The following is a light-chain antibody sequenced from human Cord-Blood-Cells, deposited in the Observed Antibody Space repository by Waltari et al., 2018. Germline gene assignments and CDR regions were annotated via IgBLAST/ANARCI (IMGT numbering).Light chain of an antibody. CDR3: QQYGSSPT. CDR1: QSVSSSY. V-gene: IGKV3-20*01. J-gene: IGKJ1*01. CDR2: GAS. Sequence: EIVLTQSPGTPSLSPGERATLSCRASQSVSSSYLAWYQQKPGQAPRLLIYGASSRANGIPDRFSGSGSGTDFTLTISRLEPEDFAVYYCQQYGSSPTFGQGTKVEIK.